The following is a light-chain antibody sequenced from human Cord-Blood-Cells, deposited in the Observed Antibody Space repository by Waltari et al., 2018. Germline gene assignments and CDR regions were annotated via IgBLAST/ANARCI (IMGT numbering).Light chain of an antibody. V-gene: IGKV1-39*01. J-gene: IGKJ1*01. CDR1: QSISSY. CDR2: AAS. CDR3: QTSDTTLGT. Sequence: DIQLTQSPSSLSASVGDRVTITFRASQSISSYLNWYQQNPGKAPTLLSYAASSLQSRAPSRFSGSEAETEFTLTISTLQPEDSAAYYCQTSDTTLGTSSQDPKVEIK.